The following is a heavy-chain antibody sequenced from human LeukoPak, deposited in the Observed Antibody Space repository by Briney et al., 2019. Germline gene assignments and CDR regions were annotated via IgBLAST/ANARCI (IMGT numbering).Heavy chain of an antibody. Sequence: GGSLRLSCAASGFTFSSYAMSWVRQAPGKGLEWVSAISGSGGSTYYADSVKGRFTISRDNSKNTLYLQMNSLRAEDTAVYYCAKVSHAFGFWSGYSPFDPWGQGTLVTVSS. D-gene: IGHD3-3*01. J-gene: IGHJ5*02. CDR1: GFTFSSYA. V-gene: IGHV3-23*01. CDR2: ISGSGGST. CDR3: AKVSHAFGFWSGYSPFDP.